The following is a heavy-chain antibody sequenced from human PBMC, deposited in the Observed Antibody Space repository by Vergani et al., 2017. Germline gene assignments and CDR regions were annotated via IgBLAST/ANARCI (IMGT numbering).Heavy chain of an antibody. CDR3: ARGMVRGVIITSFPH. J-gene: IGHJ4*02. Sequence: EVQLVESGGGVVRPGGSLSLSCAASGFTFVDYGLSWVRQAPGKGLEWVSGINWNGGSTGYADSVKGRFTISRDNAKNSLYLQMNSLRAEDTALYYCARGMVRGVIITSFPHWGQGTLVTVSS. V-gene: IGHV3-20*04. D-gene: IGHD3-10*01. CDR1: GFTFVDYG. CDR2: INWNGGST.